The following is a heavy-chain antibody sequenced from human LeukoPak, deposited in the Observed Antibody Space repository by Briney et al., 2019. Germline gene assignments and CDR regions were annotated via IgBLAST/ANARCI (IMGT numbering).Heavy chain of an antibody. Sequence: SETLSLTCAVYGGSFSGYYWSWIRQPPGKGLEWIGQIRHTGSTAYNPSLRSRVTISGDTSKNQFSLKLTSVTAADTAVYYCARDVGPYYGSGLFDPWGQGTLVTVSS. CDR3: ARDVGPYYGSGLFDP. CDR1: GGSFSGYY. J-gene: IGHJ5*02. V-gene: IGHV4-34*01. D-gene: IGHD3-10*01. CDR2: IRHTGST.